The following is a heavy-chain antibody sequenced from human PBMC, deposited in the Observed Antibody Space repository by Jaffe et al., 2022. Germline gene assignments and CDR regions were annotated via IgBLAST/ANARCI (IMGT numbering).Heavy chain of an antibody. Sequence: QLQLQESGPGLVKPSETLSLTCTVSGGSISSSSYYWGWIRQPPGKGLEWIGSIYYSGSTYYNPSLKSRVTISVDTSKNQFSLKLSSVTAADTAVYYCARHWGYGSGSPYDAFDIWGQGTMVTVSS. J-gene: IGHJ3*02. V-gene: IGHV4-39*01. CDR3: ARHWGYGSGSPYDAFDI. CDR2: IYYSGST. CDR1: GGSISSSSYY. D-gene: IGHD3-10*01.